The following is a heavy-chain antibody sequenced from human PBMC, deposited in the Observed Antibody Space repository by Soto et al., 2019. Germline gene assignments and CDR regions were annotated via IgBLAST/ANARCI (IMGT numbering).Heavy chain of an antibody. Sequence: SVKVSCKASGGTFSSYAISWVRQAPGQGLEWMGGIIPIFGTANYAQKFQGRVTITADESASTAYMELSSLRSEDTAVYYCAGLYGGNSGGNFDYWGQGTLVTVSS. CDR2: IIPIFGTA. CDR1: GGTFSSYA. V-gene: IGHV1-69*13. J-gene: IGHJ4*02. CDR3: AGLYGGNSGGNFDY. D-gene: IGHD4-17*01.